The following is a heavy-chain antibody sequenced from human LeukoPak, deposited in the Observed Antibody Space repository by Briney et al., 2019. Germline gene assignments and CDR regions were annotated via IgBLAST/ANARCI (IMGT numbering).Heavy chain of an antibody. Sequence: GGSLRLSCAASGFTFSSYSMNWVRQAPGKGPEWVSYISSSSSTIYYAGSVKGRLTISRDNAKNSLSLQMNSLRDEDTAVYYCARGFGVRGIYFDYWGQGTLVTVSS. V-gene: IGHV3-48*02. D-gene: IGHD3-10*01. J-gene: IGHJ4*02. CDR2: ISSSSSTI. CDR3: ARGFGVRGIYFDY. CDR1: GFTFSSYS.